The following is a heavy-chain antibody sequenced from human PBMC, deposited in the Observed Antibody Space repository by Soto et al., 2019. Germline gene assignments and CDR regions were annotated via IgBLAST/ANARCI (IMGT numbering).Heavy chain of an antibody. CDR2: IKSKTDGGTT. D-gene: IGHD2-2*01. Sequence: SWIRQLPGKGLEWVGRIKSKTDGGTTDYAAPVKGRFTISRDDSKNTLYLQMNSLKTEDTAVYYCTTVEKYQLLSSAWGQGTLVTVSS. V-gene: IGHV3-15*01. CDR3: TTVEKYQLLSSA. J-gene: IGHJ4*02.